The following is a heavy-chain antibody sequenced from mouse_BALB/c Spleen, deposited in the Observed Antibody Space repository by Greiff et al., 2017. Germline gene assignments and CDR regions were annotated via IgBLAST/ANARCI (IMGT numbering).Heavy chain of an antibody. CDR1: GYTFTSYW. J-gene: IGHJ2*01. V-gene: IGHV1-7*01. D-gene: IGHD1-1*01. Sequence: VQLQQSGAELAKPGASVKMSCKASGYTFTSYWMHWVKQRPGQGLEWIGYINPSTGYTEYNQKFKDKATLTADKSSSTAYMQLSSLTSEDSAVYYCARWTTVNYFDYWGQGTTLTVSS. CDR2: INPSTGYT. CDR3: ARWTTVNYFDY.